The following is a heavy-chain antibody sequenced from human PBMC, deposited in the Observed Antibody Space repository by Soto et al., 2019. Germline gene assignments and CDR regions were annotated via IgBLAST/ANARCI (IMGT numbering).Heavy chain of an antibody. V-gene: IGHV3-21*01. Sequence: EVQLVESGGGLVKPGGSLRLSCAASGFTFSDYTMNWVRQAPGKGLEWVSSITSTSSYIYYADSVKGRFTISRDNAKNSRFLQMNSLRAEDTAVYYCANSVGGWFDPWGQGTLVTVSS. J-gene: IGHJ5*02. CDR1: GFTFSDYT. CDR3: ANSVGGWFDP. CDR2: ITSTSSYI. D-gene: IGHD2-2*01.